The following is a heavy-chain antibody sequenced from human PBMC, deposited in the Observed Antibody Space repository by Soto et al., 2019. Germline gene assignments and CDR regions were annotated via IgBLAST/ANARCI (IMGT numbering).Heavy chain of an antibody. Sequence: EVQLLESGGGLVQPGGSLRLSCAASGFTFSSYAMSWVRQAPGKGLEWVSAISGSGGSTYYADSVKGRFTISRDNSKNKLYLQMNSLRAEDTAVYYCAKGLELRKFYYYGMDVWGQGTTVTVSS. CDR2: ISGSGGST. CDR1: GFTFSSYA. J-gene: IGHJ6*02. CDR3: AKGLELRKFYYYGMDV. V-gene: IGHV3-23*01. D-gene: IGHD1-7*01.